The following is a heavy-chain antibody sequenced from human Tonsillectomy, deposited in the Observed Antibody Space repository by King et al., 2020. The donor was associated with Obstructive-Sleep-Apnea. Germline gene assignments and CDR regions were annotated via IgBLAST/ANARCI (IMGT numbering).Heavy chain of an antibody. Sequence: TLKESGPAVVKPTQTLTMTCTFSGFSLRTTGLSLSWVRQPPGKALEWLALIDWENDKLFSKTPKTRLTISRDTSKNQVVLTLTNMDPLDTATYYCARTSSVGYFDYWGQGIPVTVSS. CDR3: ARTSSVGYFDY. D-gene: IGHD2-15*01. V-gene: IGHV2-70*20. CDR1: GFSLRTTGLS. CDR2: IDWENDK. J-gene: IGHJ4*02.